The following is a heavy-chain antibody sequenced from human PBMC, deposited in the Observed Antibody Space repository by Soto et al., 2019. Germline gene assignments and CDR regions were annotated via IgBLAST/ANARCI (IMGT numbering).Heavy chain of an antibody. D-gene: IGHD2-21*01. V-gene: IGHV1-8*01. CDR1: GYTFTSYD. CDR3: ARGARAYCGGDCSGY. CDR2: MNPNSGNT. Sequence: QVQLVQSGAEVKKPGASVKVSCKASGYTFTSYDINWVRQATGQGLEWMGWMNPNSGNTGYAQKFQGRVTMTRNSSKSTANMELGSLRSEDTAVYYCARGARAYCGGDCSGYWGQGTLVTVSS. J-gene: IGHJ4*02.